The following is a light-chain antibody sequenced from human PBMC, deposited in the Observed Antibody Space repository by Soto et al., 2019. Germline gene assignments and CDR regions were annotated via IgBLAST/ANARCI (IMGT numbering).Light chain of an antibody. J-gene: IGKJ1*01. Sequence: EIVLTQSPGTLSLSPGERATLSCRSSQSVSSNYLAWYQQKPDQAPRLVIYDVSGRATGIPDRFSGSGSGTDFTLTISRLEPEDFAVYYCQQYGSSPTFGQGTKVVIK. CDR2: DVS. V-gene: IGKV3-20*01. CDR1: QSVSSNY. CDR3: QQYGSSPT.